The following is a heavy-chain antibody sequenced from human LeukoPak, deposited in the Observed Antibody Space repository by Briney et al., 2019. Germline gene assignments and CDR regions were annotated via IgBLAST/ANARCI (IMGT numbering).Heavy chain of an antibody. D-gene: IGHD1-26*01. V-gene: IGHV4-39*07. CDR1: GGSISSSSYY. Sequence: SETLSLTCTVSGGSISSSSYYWGWIRQPPGKGLEWIGEIYHSGSTNYNPSLKSRVTISVDKSKNQFSLKLSSVTAADTAVYYCAGRTPLTFDIWGQGTMVTVSS. CDR2: IYHSGST. J-gene: IGHJ3*02. CDR3: AGRTPLTFDI.